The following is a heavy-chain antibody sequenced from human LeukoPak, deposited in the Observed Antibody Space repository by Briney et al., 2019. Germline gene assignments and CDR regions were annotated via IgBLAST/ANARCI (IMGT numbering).Heavy chain of an antibody. CDR2: IYSDGSI. D-gene: IGHD3-10*01. Sequence: GSLRLSCAASGFIVSSNSMNWVRQAPGKGLQWVSVIYSDGSIYYADSVKGRFTISRDKSKNNLYLQMNSLRAEDTAIYYCARENNFGSGMDVWGQGTTVIVSS. CDR3: ARENNFGSGMDV. CDR1: GFIVSSNS. V-gene: IGHV3-53*01. J-gene: IGHJ6*02.